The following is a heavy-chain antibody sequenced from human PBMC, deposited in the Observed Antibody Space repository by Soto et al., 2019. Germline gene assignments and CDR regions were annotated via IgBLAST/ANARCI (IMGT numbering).Heavy chain of an antibody. D-gene: IGHD6-13*01. J-gene: IGHJ3*02. Sequence: ESGGGLVKPGGSLRLSCAASGFTFSSYSMNWVRQAPGKGLEWVSSISSSSSYIYYADSVKGRFTISRDNAKNSLYLQMNSLRAEDTAVYYCARDRIAAAGGAFDIWGQGTMVTVSS. CDR3: ARDRIAAAGGAFDI. V-gene: IGHV3-21*01. CDR1: GFTFSSYS. CDR2: ISSSSSYI.